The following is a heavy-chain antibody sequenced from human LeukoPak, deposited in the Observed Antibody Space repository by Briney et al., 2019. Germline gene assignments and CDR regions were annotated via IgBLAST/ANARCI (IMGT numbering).Heavy chain of an antibody. Sequence: PSETLSLTCTVSGGSISSSSYYWNWIRQAPGKGLEWIGYIYSDGTTSYSPSLRSRVTISIDTSRNQFSLKLSSVTAADAAVYYCARDTRSYDTSGYYYFDYWGQGALVTVSS. CDR3: ARDTRSYDTSGYYYFDY. CDR2: IYSDGTT. D-gene: IGHD3-22*01. J-gene: IGHJ4*02. CDR1: GGSISSSSYY. V-gene: IGHV4-61*01.